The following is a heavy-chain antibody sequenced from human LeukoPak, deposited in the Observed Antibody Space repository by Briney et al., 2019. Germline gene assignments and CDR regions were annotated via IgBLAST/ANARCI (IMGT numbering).Heavy chain of an antibody. CDR3: ARSGNNYYYYMDV. CDR2: ITNTGTTI. Sequence: GGSLRLSCVASGFTFSSYEMNWVRQAPGKGLEWVSYITNTGTTIYYADSVKGRFTISRDNAKNSLYLQMNSLRAEDTAVYYCARSGNNYYYYMDVWGKGTTVTVSS. V-gene: IGHV3-48*03. D-gene: IGHD2/OR15-2a*01. CDR1: GFTFSSYE. J-gene: IGHJ6*03.